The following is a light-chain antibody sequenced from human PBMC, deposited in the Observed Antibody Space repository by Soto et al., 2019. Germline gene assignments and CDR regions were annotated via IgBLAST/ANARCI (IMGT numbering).Light chain of an antibody. CDR1: QGISYY. Sequence: DIQMTQSPSSLSASVGDRVTITCRASQGISYYLAWYQQKPGKVPKVLIYGASTLQPGVPSRFSASGSATDFTLTISTLQPEDSATYYCQNYNSPPRTFGQGNKVEIK. CDR3: QNYNSPPRT. CDR2: GAS. J-gene: IGKJ1*01. V-gene: IGKV1-27*01.